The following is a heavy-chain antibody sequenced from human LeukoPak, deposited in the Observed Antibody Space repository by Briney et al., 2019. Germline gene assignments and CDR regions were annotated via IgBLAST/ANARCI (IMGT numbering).Heavy chain of an antibody. CDR2: ISGSGGST. CDR1: GFTFSSYA. CDR3: AKLVPSEDFWSGYLGWFDP. D-gene: IGHD3-3*01. Sequence: GGSLRLSCAASGFTFSSYAMSWVRQAPGKGLKWVSAISGSGGSTYYADSVKGRFTISRDNSKNTLYLQMNSLRAEDTAVDSYAKLVPSEDFWSGYLGWFDPWCRGTLVTVSS. V-gene: IGHV3-23*01. J-gene: IGHJ5*02.